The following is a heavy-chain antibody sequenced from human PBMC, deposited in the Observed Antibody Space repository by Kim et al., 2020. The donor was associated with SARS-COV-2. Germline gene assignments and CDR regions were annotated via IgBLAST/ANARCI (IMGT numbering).Heavy chain of an antibody. CDR2: IYYSGST. D-gene: IGHD2-8*01. CDR3: ARDRCLYCTSPLLLGGYGMDV. Sequence: SETLSLTCTVSGGSISSGGYYWSWIRQHPGKGLEWIGYIYYSGSTYYNPSLKSRVTISVDTSKNQFSLKLSSVTAADTAVYYCARDRCLYCTSPLLLGGYGMDVWGQGTTVTVSS. CDR1: GGSISSGGYY. V-gene: IGHV4-31*03. J-gene: IGHJ6*02.